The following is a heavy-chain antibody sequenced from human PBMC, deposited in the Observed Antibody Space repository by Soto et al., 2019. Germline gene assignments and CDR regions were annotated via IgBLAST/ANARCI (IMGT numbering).Heavy chain of an antibody. V-gene: IGHV3-NL1*01. Sequence: PGGSLRLSCAASGFTFSSYGIHWVRQAPGKGLQWVSVITGGGTSIYYAASVKGRFTISRDESKNIAYQEINSLKTEDTAVYYCARDRDGYKFFVDYWGQGTLVTVSS. CDR1: GFTFSSYG. CDR3: ARDRDGYKFFVDY. D-gene: IGHD5-12*01. J-gene: IGHJ4*01. CDR2: ITGGGTSI.